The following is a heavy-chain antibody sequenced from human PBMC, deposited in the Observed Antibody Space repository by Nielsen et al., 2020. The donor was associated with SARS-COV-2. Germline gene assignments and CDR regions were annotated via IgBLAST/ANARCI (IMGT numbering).Heavy chain of an antibody. CDR2: ISESGGAT. D-gene: IGHD3-10*01. CDR3: AKHEGED. V-gene: IGHV3-23*01. Sequence: GGSLRLSCVASGFSFSNYVMNWVRQAPGKGLEWFSAISESGGATYYTDSVKGRFTISRDNSRNTLYLEMNSLRANDTAVYYCAKHEGEDWGQGTLVTVSS. J-gene: IGHJ4*02. CDR1: GFSFSNYV.